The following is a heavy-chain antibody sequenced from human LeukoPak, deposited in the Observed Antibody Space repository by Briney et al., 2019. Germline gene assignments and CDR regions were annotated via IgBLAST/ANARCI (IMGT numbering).Heavy chain of an antibody. Sequence: GASVKVSCTTSGYTFTYYYIHWVRQAPGQGLEWMAWLNPDSGRRKSAQKFQGRVTMTWDKSTGTAYIELHGLTSDDTAVYYCARPIGSDRTWESILHWGQGTLVTVSS. J-gene: IGHJ1*01. CDR1: GYTFTYYY. CDR3: ARPIGSDRTWESILH. D-gene: IGHD1-26*01. V-gene: IGHV1-2*02. CDR2: LNPDSGRR.